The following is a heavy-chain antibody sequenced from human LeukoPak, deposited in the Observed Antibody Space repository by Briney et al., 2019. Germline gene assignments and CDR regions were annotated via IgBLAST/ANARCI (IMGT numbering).Heavy chain of an antibody. D-gene: IGHD5-12*01. CDR1: GGTFSSYA. CDR3: ARGEVATKLGFDY. CDR2: IIPIFVTA. V-gene: IGHV1-69*05. Sequence: SVKVFCKASGGTFSSYAIRWVRQAPGQGHEWMRGIIPIFVTANYAQKFQGRVTITTDESTSTAYMELSSLRAEDTAVYYCARGEVATKLGFDYWGQGTLVTVSS. J-gene: IGHJ4*02.